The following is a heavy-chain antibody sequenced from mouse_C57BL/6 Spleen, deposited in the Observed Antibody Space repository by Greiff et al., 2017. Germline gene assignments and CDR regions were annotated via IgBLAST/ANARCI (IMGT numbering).Heavy chain of an antibody. D-gene: IGHD2-4*01. CDR1: GYSFTDYN. CDR2: INPNYGTT. V-gene: IGHV1-39*01. CDR3: ASIYDYEDWYFDV. Sequence: EVQLQQSGPELVKPGASVKISCKASGYSFTDYNMNWVKQSNGTSLEWIGVINPNYGTTSYNQKFKGKATLTVDQSSSTAYMQLNSLTSEDSAVYYCASIYDYEDWYFDVWGTGTTVTVSS. J-gene: IGHJ1*03.